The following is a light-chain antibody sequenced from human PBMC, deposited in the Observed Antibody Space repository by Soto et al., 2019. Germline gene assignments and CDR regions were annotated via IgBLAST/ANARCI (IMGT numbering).Light chain of an antibody. CDR1: SSDVGSYNY. CDR3: CSYSGSDSLL. J-gene: IGLJ2*01. CDR2: DVS. Sequence: QPVLTQPRSVSGSPGESVTISCSGTSSDVGSYNYVSWYQQYPGKTPKVMIYDVSERPSEVPVRFSGSKSGNTASLTISGLQAEDEAEYFCCSYSGSDSLLFGGGTKLTVL. V-gene: IGLV2-11*01.